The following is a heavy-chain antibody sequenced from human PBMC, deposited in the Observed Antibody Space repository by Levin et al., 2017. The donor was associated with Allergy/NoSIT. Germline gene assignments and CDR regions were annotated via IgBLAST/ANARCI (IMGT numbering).Heavy chain of an antibody. CDR1: GYTFTSYY. Sequence: ASVKVSCKASGYTFTSYYMHWVRQAPGQGLEWMGIINPSGGSTSYAQKFQGRVTMTRDTSTSTVYMELSSLRSEDTAVYYCASLNMVRGVNYYYYGMDVWGQGTTVTVSS. J-gene: IGHJ6*02. CDR3: ASLNMVRGVNYYYYGMDV. V-gene: IGHV1-46*01. CDR2: INPSGGST. D-gene: IGHD3-10*01.